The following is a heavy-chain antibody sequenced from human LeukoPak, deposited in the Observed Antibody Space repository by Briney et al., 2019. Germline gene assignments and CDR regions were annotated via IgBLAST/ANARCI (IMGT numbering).Heavy chain of an antibody. V-gene: IGHV4-59*01. CDR1: GGSISSYY. J-gene: IGHJ5*02. D-gene: IGHD5-18*01. CDR3: AGGGKQLWSRGWFDP. CDR2: IYYSGST. Sequence: SETLSLTCTVSGGSISSYYWSWIRQPPGKGLEWIGYIYYSGSTNYNPSLKSRVTISVDTSKNQFSLKLSSVTAADTAVYYCAGGGKQLWSRGWFDPWGQGTLVTVSS.